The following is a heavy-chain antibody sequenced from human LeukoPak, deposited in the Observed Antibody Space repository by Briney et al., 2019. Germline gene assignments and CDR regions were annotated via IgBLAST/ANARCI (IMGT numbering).Heavy chain of an antibody. CDR3: AREGGPYRPLDY. J-gene: IGHJ4*02. CDR1: GGSISNTNW. V-gene: IGHV4-4*02. CDR2: VKLQGST. Sequence: SGTLSLTCGVSGGSISNTNWWTWVRPPPGKGLEWIGEVKLQGSTNYNPSLKSRVAISVDKSENHISLKLTSVTAADTAVYYCAREGGPYRPLDYSGQGTLVTVAS.